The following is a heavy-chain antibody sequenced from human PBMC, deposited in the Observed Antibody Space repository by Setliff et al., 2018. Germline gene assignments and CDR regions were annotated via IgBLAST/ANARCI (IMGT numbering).Heavy chain of an antibody. CDR1: PGSISSHY. J-gene: IGHJ4*02. V-gene: IGHV4-59*11. D-gene: IGHD6-19*01. Sequence: PSETLSLTCTVSPGSISSHYWSWIRQPPGKGLEWIGTIYFSGTTNYKPSLQSRTTISIDTSTNQLSLKLSSVTAADTAVYYCAREEGTQWLVRYCDYWGQGTLVTVSS. CDR3: AREEGTQWLVRYCDY. CDR2: IYFSGTT.